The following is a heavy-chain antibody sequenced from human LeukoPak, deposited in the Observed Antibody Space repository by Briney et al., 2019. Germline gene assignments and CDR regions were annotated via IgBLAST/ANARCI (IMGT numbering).Heavy chain of an antibody. CDR2: ISYDGSNK. D-gene: IGHD3-22*01. J-gene: IGHJ4*02. CDR3: AREGYYHDSSRYYPY. CDR1: GFTFSSYA. V-gene: IGHV3-30-3*01. Sequence: GGSLRLSCAASGFTFSSYAMPWVRQAPVKVLEWVAVISYDGSNKYYADSVKGRFTISRDNSKNTLYLQMNSLRAEDTAVYYCAREGYYHDSSRYYPYWGQGTLVTVSS.